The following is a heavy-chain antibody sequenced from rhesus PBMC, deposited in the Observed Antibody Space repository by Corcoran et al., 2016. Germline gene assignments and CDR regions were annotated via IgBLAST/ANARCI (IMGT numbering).Heavy chain of an antibody. CDR3: ARDLGCGSYYYFDY. CDR1: GFTFSSYG. Sequence: EVQLVESGGGLVQPGGSLRLSCAASGFTFSSYGMHWVRQAPGKGLEWVAVISYDGSTNYFADSVKDRFTISRDNSKNILSLQMNNLKLVDTAVYYCARDLGCGSYYYFDYWGQGVLVTVSS. J-gene: IGHJ4*01. CDR2: ISYDGSTN. D-gene: IGHD3-16*01. V-gene: IGHV3-54*02.